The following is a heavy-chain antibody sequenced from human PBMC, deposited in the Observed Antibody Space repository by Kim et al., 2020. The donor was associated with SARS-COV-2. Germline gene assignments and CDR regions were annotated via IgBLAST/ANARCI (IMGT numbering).Heavy chain of an antibody. D-gene: IGHD6-19*01. V-gene: IGHV3-15*01. J-gene: IGHJ4*02. Sequence: AAPVNGRYTISRDDSKNTLYLQMNSLKTEDTAVYYCSTVPGIAVAGRVDYWGQGTLVTVSS. CDR3: STVPGIAVAGRVDY.